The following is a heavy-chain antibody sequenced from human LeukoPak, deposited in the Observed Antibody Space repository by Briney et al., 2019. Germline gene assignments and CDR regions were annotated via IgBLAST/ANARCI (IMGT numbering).Heavy chain of an antibody. Sequence: GSSVKVSCKASGGTFSSYAISWVRQAPGQGLEWMGGIIPIFGTANYAQKFQGRVTITADESTSTAYMELSSLRSVDTAVYYCARDPGGIAARPVNWFDPWGQGTLVTVSS. CDR2: IIPIFGTA. CDR1: GGTFSSYA. J-gene: IGHJ5*02. D-gene: IGHD6-6*01. CDR3: ARDPGGIAARPVNWFDP. V-gene: IGHV1-69*01.